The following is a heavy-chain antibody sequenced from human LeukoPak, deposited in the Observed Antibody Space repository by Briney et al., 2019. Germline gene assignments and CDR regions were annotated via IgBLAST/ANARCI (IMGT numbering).Heavy chain of an antibody. V-gene: IGHV3-33*08. CDR3: ARLYGDDAFDI. Sequence: PGGSLRLSCAASGFTFSIAWMNWVRQAPGKGLEWVALIWYDGSKKNYADSVKGRFTISRDNSKNMLYLQMDSLRAEDTAVYYCARLYGDDAFDIWGPGTMVTVS. CDR1: GFTFSIAW. CDR2: IWYDGSKK. J-gene: IGHJ3*02. D-gene: IGHD2-21*02.